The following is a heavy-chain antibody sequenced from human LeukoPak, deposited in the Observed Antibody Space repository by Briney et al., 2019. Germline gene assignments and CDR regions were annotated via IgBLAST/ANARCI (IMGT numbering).Heavy chain of an antibody. Sequence: PGGSLRLSCAASGFNFSNYDMHWVRQAPGKGPEWVAFIRYDGSDKYYADSVKGRFTISRDNSKNTLYLQMNSLRTEDTAVYYCAKGDTSWGQGTLVTVSS. J-gene: IGHJ5*02. V-gene: IGHV3-30*02. CDR3: AKGDTS. CDR1: GFNFSNYD. CDR2: IRYDGSDK. D-gene: IGHD2-21*02.